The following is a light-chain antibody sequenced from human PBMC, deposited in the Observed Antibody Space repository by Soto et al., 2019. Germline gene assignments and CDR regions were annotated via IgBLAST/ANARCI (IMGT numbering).Light chain of an antibody. CDR3: CSYGGSYV. CDR2: DVS. Sequence: QSVLTQPASVSGSPGQSITISCTGTSSDVGGCNYVSWYQQHPGKAPKLMIYDVSNRPSGVSNRFSGSKSGNTASLTNSVLQAEDEADYYCCSYGGSYVFGTGTKVTVL. J-gene: IGLJ1*01. V-gene: IGLV2-14*01. CDR1: SSDVGGCNY.